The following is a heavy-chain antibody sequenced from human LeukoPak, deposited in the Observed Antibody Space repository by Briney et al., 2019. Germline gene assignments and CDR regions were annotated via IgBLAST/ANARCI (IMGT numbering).Heavy chain of an antibody. Sequence: PGGSLRLSCAASGFTFSSYSMNWVRQAPGKGLEWVSSISSSSSYIYYADSVKGRFTISRDNAKNSLYLRMNSLRAEDTAVYYCARDKGYCSSTSCYTDAFDIWGQGTMVTVSS. CDR2: ISSSSSYI. CDR3: ARDKGYCSSTSCYTDAFDI. D-gene: IGHD2-2*02. J-gene: IGHJ3*02. V-gene: IGHV3-21*01. CDR1: GFTFSSYS.